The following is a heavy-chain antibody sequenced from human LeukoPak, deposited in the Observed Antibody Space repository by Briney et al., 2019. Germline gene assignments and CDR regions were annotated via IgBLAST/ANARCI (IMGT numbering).Heavy chain of an antibody. Sequence: GGSLRLSCAASGFTFSSYAMSWVRQAPGKGLEWVSAISGSGGSTYYADSVKGRFTISRENAKNSLYLQMNSLRAEDTAVYYCARAEGSGSYYFGYWGQGTLVTVSS. CDR1: GFTFSSYA. CDR2: ISGSGGST. CDR3: ARAEGSGSYYFGY. J-gene: IGHJ4*02. D-gene: IGHD3-10*01. V-gene: IGHV3-23*01.